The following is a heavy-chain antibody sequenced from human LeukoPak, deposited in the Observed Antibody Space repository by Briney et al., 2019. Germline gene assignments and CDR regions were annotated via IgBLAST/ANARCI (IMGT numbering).Heavy chain of an antibody. Sequence: SETLSLTCTVSGGSISSYYWSWIRQPPGKRLEWIGYIYYSGSTNYNPSLKSRVTISVDTSKNQFSLKLSSVTAADTAVYYCARGPSYDYVWGSYPYYFDYWGQGTLVTVSS. D-gene: IGHD3-16*01. CDR3: ARGPSYDYVWGSYPYYFDY. CDR1: GGSISSYY. CDR2: IYYSGST. V-gene: IGHV4-59*08. J-gene: IGHJ4*02.